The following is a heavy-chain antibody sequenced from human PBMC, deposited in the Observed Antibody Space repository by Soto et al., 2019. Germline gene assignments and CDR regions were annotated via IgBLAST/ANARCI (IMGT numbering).Heavy chain of an antibody. Sequence: GLEWMGIINPSGGSTSYAQKFQGRVTMTRDTSTSTVYMELSSLRSEDTAVFYCARRLHDYGDLDYFDYWGQGTLVTVSS. V-gene: IGHV1-46*01. CDR2: INPSGGST. D-gene: IGHD4-17*01. CDR3: ARRLHDYGDLDYFDY. J-gene: IGHJ4*02.